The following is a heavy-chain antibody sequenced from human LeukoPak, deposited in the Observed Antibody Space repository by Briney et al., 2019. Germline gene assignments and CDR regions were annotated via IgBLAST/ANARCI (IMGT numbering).Heavy chain of an antibody. CDR1: GGSIISTHTY. V-gene: IGHV4-39*01. CDR3: ARLPTGCPNWFDA. J-gene: IGHJ5*02. D-gene: IGHD1-1*01. CDR2: MSYGGNS. Sequence: SETLSLTCTVSGGSIISTHTYWGWIRQPPGKGLEWIGCMSYGGNSFYTPSLKSRVTISLDASRSQFSLKLDSVTATDTAVYHCARLPTGCPNWFDAWGQGTLVTVSS.